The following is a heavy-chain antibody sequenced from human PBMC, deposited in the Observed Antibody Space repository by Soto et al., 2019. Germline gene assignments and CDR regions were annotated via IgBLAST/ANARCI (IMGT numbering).Heavy chain of an antibody. CDR2: ITATGDRT. V-gene: IGHV3-23*01. D-gene: IGHD3-22*01. CDR3: ATMNGYFEY. Sequence: PGGCLRLSCGESGGGVSSYSMSWVRQTPGKGLEWVAAITATGDRTYYADSVTGRFTISRDNSKKTHYLQMTSLRAEDTAMYYCATMNGYFEYWGQGT. J-gene: IGHJ4*02. CDR1: GGGVSSYS.